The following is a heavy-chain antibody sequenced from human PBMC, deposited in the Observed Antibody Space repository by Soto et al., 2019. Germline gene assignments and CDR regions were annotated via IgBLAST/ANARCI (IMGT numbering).Heavy chain of an antibody. D-gene: IGHD1-1*01. V-gene: IGHV3-48*02. CDR1: GFTFSSYS. CDR2: ISSSSSTI. J-gene: IGHJ6*02. CDR3: ARGVLRGGMDV. Sequence: EVQLVESGGGLVQPGGSLRLSCAASGFTFSSYSMNWVRQAPGKGLEWVSYISSSSSTIYYADSVKGRFTISRDNAKNSLYLQMNSLRDDDTAVYYCARGVLRGGMDVWGQGTTVTVSS.